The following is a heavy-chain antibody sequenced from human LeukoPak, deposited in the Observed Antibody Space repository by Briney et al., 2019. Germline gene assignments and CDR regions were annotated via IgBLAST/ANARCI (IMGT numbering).Heavy chain of an antibody. V-gene: IGHV4-30-4*01. Sequence: SETLSLTCTVSGGLISRIEYYWGWVRQSPVKGLEWLGHIYHTGTTLYSPHLNNRLTVSVDTSKNQFSLTLNSVTAADTAVYYCASVSVWELATHTGGSFDYWGRGILVTVSS. CDR1: GGLISRIEYY. J-gene: IGHJ4*02. D-gene: IGHD1-26*01. CDR3: ASVSVWELATHTGGSFDY. CDR2: IYHTGTT.